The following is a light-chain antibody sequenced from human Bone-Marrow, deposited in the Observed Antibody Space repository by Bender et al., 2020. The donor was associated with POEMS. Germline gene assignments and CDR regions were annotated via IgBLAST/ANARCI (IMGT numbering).Light chain of an antibody. CDR3: SSYTSSSTVL. CDR1: SRDVGGYNY. CDR2: DVS. Sequence: QSALTQPASVSGSPEQSITISCTGTSRDVGGYNYVSWNQHYPGKAPKLIIYDVSYRPSGISNRFSGSKSDNTASLTISGLQAEDEAIYYCSSYTSSSTVLFGGGTKLTVL. V-gene: IGLV2-14*03. J-gene: IGLJ2*01.